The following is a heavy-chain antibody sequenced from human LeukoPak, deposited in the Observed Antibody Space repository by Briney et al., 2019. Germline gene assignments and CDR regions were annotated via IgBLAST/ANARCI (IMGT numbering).Heavy chain of an antibody. CDR1: GFTFSDYY. D-gene: IGHD4-23*01. J-gene: IGHJ4*02. CDR3: ARDSGYSGNSGYFDY. V-gene: IGHV3-11*04. CDR2: ISGRSTTI. Sequence: GYLRLSCAASGFTFSDYYMSWIRQAPGKGLEWVSYISGRSTTIYNADSVKGRFTISRDNAKNSLYLQMNSLRAEDTAVYYCARDSGYSGNSGYFDYWGQGTRVSVSS.